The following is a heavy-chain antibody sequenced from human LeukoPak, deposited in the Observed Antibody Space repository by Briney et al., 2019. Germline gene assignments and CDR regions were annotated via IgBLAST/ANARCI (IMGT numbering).Heavy chain of an antibody. V-gene: IGHV3-74*01. D-gene: IGHD1-1*01. CDR3: AKLWTGTTSY. Sequence: PGGTLRLSCAASGFTFSSFWMHWVRQAPGKGLVWVSRINSDGSSTSYADSVKGRFTISRDNSKNSLYLQMNSLRAEDTAVYYCAKLWTGTTSYWGQGTLVTVSS. J-gene: IGHJ4*02. CDR2: INSDGSST. CDR1: GFTFSSFW.